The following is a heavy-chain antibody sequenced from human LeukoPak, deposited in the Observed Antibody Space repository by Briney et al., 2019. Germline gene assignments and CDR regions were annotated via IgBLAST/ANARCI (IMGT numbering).Heavy chain of an antibody. V-gene: IGHV5-10-1*01. D-gene: IGHD2-15*01. CDR1: GYRFNSYW. Sequence: GESLKISCKGSGYRFNSYWISWVRPMPGKGLEWMGGIDPSDSDANYSPSFQGHVTFSVDKSITTAFLQWSSLKASDTAMYYCARGQGYCSGGSCFLYYFDYWGQGTLVTVSS. CDR3: ARGQGYCSGGSCFLYYFDY. CDR2: IDPSDSDA. J-gene: IGHJ4*02.